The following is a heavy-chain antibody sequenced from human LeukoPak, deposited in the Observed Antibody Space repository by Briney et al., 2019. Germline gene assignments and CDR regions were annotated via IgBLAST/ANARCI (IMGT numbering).Heavy chain of an antibody. CDR1: GGSISNNY. Sequence: PSETLSLTCTVSGGSISNNYWGWIRQPPGKGLEWIGEINHGGTTNYNPSLTSRVTISVDTSKNQFSLNLTSVTAADTAIYYCATNIPGTTYFDPWGQGTLVTVSS. CDR2: INHGGTT. CDR3: ATNIPGTTYFDP. D-gene: IGHD1-14*01. J-gene: IGHJ4*02. V-gene: IGHV4-34*01.